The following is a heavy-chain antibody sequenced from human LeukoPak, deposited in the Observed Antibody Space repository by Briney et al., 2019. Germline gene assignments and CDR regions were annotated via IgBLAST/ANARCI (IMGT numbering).Heavy chain of an antibody. D-gene: IGHD3-3*01. J-gene: IGHJ4*02. Sequence: SETLSLTCTVSGGSISSYYWSWIRQPPGKGLEWIGYIYYSGSINYNPSLKSRVTISVDTSKNQFSLKLSSVTAADTAVYYCARMGPYYDFWSGYDFDYWGQGTLVTVSS. CDR3: ARMGPYYDFWSGYDFDY. CDR2: IYYSGSI. V-gene: IGHV4-59*01. CDR1: GGSISSYY.